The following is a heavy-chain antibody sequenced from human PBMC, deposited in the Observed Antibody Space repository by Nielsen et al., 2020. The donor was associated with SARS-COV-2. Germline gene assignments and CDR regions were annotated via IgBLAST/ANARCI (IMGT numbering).Heavy chain of an antibody. CDR2: INSDGSST. Sequence: GGSLRLSCAASGFTFSSYWMHWVRQAPGKGLVRVSRINSDGSSTSYADSVKGRFTISRDNAKNTLYLQMNSLRAEDTAVYYCASGTWSAFDIWGQGTMVTVSS. CDR3: ASGTWSAFDI. J-gene: IGHJ3*02. D-gene: IGHD1-1*01. CDR1: GFTFSSYW. V-gene: IGHV3-74*01.